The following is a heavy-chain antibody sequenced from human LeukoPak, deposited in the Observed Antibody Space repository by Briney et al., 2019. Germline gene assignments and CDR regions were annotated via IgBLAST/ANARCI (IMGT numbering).Heavy chain of an antibody. D-gene: IGHD2-2*01. CDR2: ITVNNGYT. V-gene: IGHV1-18*01. CDR3: AKVHCISTNCNHIWTYFDY. Sequence: GASVKVSCKAAGYTFTSHGFIWLRQAPGQGLEWMGWITVNNGYTKYAQELQGRVTMTTDTSTSTAYMELRGLRSDGTAVYYCAKVHCISTNCNHIWTYFDYWGQGTLVTVSS. CDR1: GYTFTSHG. J-gene: IGHJ4*02.